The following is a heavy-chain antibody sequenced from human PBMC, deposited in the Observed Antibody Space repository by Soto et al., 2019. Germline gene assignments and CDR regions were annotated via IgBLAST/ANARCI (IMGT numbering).Heavy chain of an antibody. V-gene: IGHV1-69*01. CDR2: IIPIFGTA. Sequence: QVQLVQSGAEVKKPGSSVKVSCKASGGTFSSYAISWVRQAPGQGLEWMGGIIPIFGTANYAQKFQGRVTITADESTSTAYMELCSLRSYETAVYYCARDEYCTNCVCYRSNYGMDVWGQGTTVTVSS. CDR1: GGTFSSYA. D-gene: IGHD2-8*01. J-gene: IGHJ6*02. CDR3: ARDEYCTNCVCYRSNYGMDV.